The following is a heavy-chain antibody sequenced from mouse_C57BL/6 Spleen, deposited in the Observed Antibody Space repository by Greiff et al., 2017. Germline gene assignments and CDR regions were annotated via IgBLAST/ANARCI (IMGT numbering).Heavy chain of an antibody. J-gene: IGHJ1*03. Sequence: QVQLQQSGAELVKPGASVKISCKASGYAFSSYWMNWVKQRPGKGLEWIGQIYPGDGDTNYNGKFKGKATLTADKSSSTAYMQLSSLTSEDSAVYFWARRYGSSYCWYFDVWGTGTTVTVSS. CDR2: IYPGDGDT. CDR1: GYAFSSYW. V-gene: IGHV1-80*01. D-gene: IGHD1-1*01. CDR3: ARRYGSSYCWYFDV.